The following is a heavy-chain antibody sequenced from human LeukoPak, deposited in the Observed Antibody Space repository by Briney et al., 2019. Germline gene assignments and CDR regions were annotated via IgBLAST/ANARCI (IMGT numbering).Heavy chain of an antibody. D-gene: IGHD3-16*01. Sequence: VASVKVSCTASGYVFTTYFIHWVRQAPGQGLEWVGRINPGDGGTHFARKFQDRVTMTRDTSTSTVDMELSGVRSEDSALYHCVREKDGGDFDHWGPGTLVTVSS. CDR1: GYVFTTYF. V-gene: IGHV1-46*01. CDR2: INPGDGGT. CDR3: VREKDGGDFDH. J-gene: IGHJ4*02.